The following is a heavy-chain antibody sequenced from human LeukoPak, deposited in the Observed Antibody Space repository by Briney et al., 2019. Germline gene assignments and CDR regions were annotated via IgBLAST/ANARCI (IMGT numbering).Heavy chain of an antibody. CDR3: ARDAEQWLVRIPFDY. V-gene: IGHV4-38-2*02. Sequence: SETLSLTCTVSGYSISSGYYWGWIRQPPGKGLEWIGSIYHSGSTYYNPSLKSRVTISVDTSKNQFSLKLNSVTAADTAVYYCARDAEQWLVRIPFDYWGQGTLVTVSS. J-gene: IGHJ4*02. CDR2: IYHSGST. CDR1: GYSISSGYY. D-gene: IGHD6-19*01.